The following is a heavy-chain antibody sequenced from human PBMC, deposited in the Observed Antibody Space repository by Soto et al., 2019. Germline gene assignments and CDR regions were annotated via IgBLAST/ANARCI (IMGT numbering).Heavy chain of an antibody. CDR3: ARGLHWESMYLSLAAY. CDR1: GFTSSRNY. J-gene: IGHJ4*02. D-gene: IGHD1-26*01. Sequence: EVHLVEPGEGLVQPGGSLRLSCAASGFTSSRNYRTCLRRTPGKGLEWAPVIYAGGTTYYADSVKGRFMISRDISSNTLSLQMDNLRVEDTAVYYGARGLHWESMYLSLAAYWGQGIVVAVSS. V-gene: IGHV3-66*01. CDR2: IYAGGTT.